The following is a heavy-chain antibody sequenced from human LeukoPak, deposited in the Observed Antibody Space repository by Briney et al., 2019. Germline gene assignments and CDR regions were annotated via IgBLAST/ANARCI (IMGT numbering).Heavy chain of an antibody. Sequence: GGSLRLSCAASGFTFSSYYWMHWVRQAPGKGLVWVSRKSDEITTNYADSVKGRFTISRDNAKNTLYLQMNSLRPEDTAVYYCAIPNQILSIWGQGTMVTVSS. CDR3: AIPNQILSI. CDR2: KSDEITT. V-gene: IGHV3-74*01. J-gene: IGHJ3*02. D-gene: IGHD1-14*01. CDR1: GFTFSSYYW.